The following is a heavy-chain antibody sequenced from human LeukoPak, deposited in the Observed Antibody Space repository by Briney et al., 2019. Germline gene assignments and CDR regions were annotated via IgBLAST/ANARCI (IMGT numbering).Heavy chain of an antibody. CDR2: ISSSSSTI. J-gene: IGHJ4*02. CDR3: ARGRGHYYYDSSGYYSDY. D-gene: IGHD3-22*01. V-gene: IGHV3-48*04. CDR1: GFTFSSYS. Sequence: PGGPLRLSCAASGFTFSSYSMNWVRQAPGKGLEWVSYISSSSSTIYYADSVKGRFTISRDNAKNSLYLQMNSLRAEDTAVYYCARGRGHYYYDSSGYYSDYWGQGTLVTVSS.